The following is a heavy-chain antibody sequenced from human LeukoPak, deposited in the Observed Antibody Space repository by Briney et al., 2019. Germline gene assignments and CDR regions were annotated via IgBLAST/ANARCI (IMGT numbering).Heavy chain of an antibody. CDR1: GGSISSGSYY. CDR3: ARGRVDYMDV. Sequence: RPSETLSLTCTVSGGSISSGSYYWSWIRQPAGKGLEWIGRIYTSGSTNYNPSLKSRVTISVDTSKNQFSLKLSSVTAADTAVYYCARGRVDYMDVWGKGTTVTVSS. J-gene: IGHJ6*03. V-gene: IGHV4-61*02. CDR2: IYTSGST.